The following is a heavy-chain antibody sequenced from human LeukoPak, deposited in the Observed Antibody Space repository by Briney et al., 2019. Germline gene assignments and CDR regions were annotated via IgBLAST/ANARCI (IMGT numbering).Heavy chain of an antibody. CDR2: IWYDGSNK. D-gene: IGHD6-19*01. Sequence: PGGSLTLSCAASGFTLSRYSMHGVRDAPRKGLEWGGVIWYDGSNKYYADSVKGRFTISRDNSKNTLYLQMNSLRSEDTAVYYCARALSRGWYDAFDIWGQGTMVTVSS. CDR1: GFTLSRYS. V-gene: IGHV3-33*01. J-gene: IGHJ3*02. CDR3: ARALSRGWYDAFDI.